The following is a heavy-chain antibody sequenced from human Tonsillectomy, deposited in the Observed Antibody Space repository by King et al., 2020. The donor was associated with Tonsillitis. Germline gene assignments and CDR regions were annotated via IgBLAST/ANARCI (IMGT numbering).Heavy chain of an antibody. Sequence: LVESGGGLVQPGGSLRLSCAASGFTFRSYAMSWVRQAPGKGLEWVSAISDSGGSTDYTDSVKGRFTISRDNSKNTLYLQMNSLRAEDTAVYYFAKGSYCGGDCYSYFDYWGQGTLVTVSS. CDR2: ISDSGGST. V-gene: IGHV3-23*04. D-gene: IGHD2-21*02. CDR1: GFTFRSYA. CDR3: AKGSYCGGDCYSYFDY. J-gene: IGHJ4*02.